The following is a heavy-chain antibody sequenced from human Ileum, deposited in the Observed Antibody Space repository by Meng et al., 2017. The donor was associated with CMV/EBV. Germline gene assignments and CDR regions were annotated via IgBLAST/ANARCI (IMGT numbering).Heavy chain of an antibody. CDR2: IYWDDDK. CDR1: FSLTSSPVG. J-gene: IGHJ4*02. Sequence: FSLTSSPVGVGWIRQPTGKALEWLVLIYWDDDKRYNPSLKNRLTITKDVPRNQVVLTMTNIDPADTATYYCVHRKDYGGNWNGGSADFWGQGALVTVSS. D-gene: IGHD1-1*01. CDR3: VHRKDYGGNWNGGSADF. V-gene: IGHV2-5*02.